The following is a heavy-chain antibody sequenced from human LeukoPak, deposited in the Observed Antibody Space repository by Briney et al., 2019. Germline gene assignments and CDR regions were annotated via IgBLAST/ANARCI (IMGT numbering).Heavy chain of an antibody. CDR1: GYSISSGYY. Sequence: SETLSLTCAVSGYSISSGYYWGWIRQPPGKGLEWIGSIYHSGSTYYNPSLKSRVTISVDTSKNQFSLKLSSVTAEDTAVYYCAIESRITMVRGVISWFDPWGQGTLVTVSS. CDR2: IYHSGST. J-gene: IGHJ5*02. D-gene: IGHD3-10*01. V-gene: IGHV4-38-2*01. CDR3: AIESRITMVRGVISWFDP.